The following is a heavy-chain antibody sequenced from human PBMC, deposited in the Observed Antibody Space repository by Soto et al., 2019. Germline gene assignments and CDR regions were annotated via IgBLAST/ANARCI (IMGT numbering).Heavy chain of an antibody. J-gene: IGHJ4*02. Sequence: SETLSLTCTVSDDSVSSDSYYWSWIRQPPGKGLEWIGYIHYSGSTNYNPSLKSRVAMSVDTSKNQFSLKLSSVSAADTAVYYCASGIGLWLQYYFDYWGQGTLVTVSS. D-gene: IGHD5-18*01. V-gene: IGHV4-61*01. CDR1: DDSVSSDSYY. CDR2: IHYSGST. CDR3: ASGIGLWLQYYFDY.